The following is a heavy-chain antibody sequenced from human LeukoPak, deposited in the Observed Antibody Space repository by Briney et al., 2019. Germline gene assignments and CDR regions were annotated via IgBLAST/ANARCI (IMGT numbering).Heavy chain of an antibody. CDR2: IYHGGST. CDR1: GGSISSGGYS. CDR3: ARATYYYGSGSYYPSANWFDP. J-gene: IGHJ5*02. D-gene: IGHD3-10*01. V-gene: IGHV4-30-2*01. Sequence: SETLSLTCAVSGGSISSGGYSWSWIRQPPGKGLEWIGYIYHGGSTYYNPSLKSRVTISVDRSKNQFSLKLSSVTAADTAVYYCARATYYYGSGSYYPSANWFDPWGQGTLVTVSS.